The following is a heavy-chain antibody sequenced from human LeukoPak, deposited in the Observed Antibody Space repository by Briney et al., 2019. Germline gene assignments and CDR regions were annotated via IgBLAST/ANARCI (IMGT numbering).Heavy chain of an antibody. CDR1: GFTFSSYG. V-gene: IGHV3-30*03. Sequence: GRSLRLSCAASGFTFSSYGMHWVRQAPGKGLEWVAVISYDGSNKYYADSVKGRFTISRDNSKNTLYLQMNSLRAEDTAVYYCARTLPDPVQTGVDYWGQGTLVTVSS. J-gene: IGHJ4*02. CDR2: ISYDGSNK. CDR3: ARTLPDPVQTGVDY. D-gene: IGHD2-8*02.